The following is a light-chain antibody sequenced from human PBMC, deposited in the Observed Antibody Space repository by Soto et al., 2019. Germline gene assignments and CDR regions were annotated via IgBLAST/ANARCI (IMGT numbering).Light chain of an antibody. CDR1: SSDVGDSNH. J-gene: IGLJ3*02. V-gene: IGLV2-14*01. Sequence: SALTQPASVSGSPGQSITISCTGTSSDVGDSNHVSWYQQHPGKAPKLIIYEVSNRPSGVSNHFSGSKSGNTASLTISGLHAEDEADYYCSSYTSTSTLFGGGTKVTVL. CDR3: SSYTSTSTL. CDR2: EVS.